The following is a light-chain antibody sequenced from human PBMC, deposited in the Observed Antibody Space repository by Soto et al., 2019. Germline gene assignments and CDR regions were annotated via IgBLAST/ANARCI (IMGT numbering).Light chain of an antibody. CDR3: SSYTDSRTYV. CDR1: SSDVGGYNY. V-gene: IGLV2-14*01. Sequence: QLVLTRPASVFGCPGQSITISCTGASSDVGGYNYVSWYQQHPGKAPKLMIYEVSNRPSGVSSRFSGSKSGNTASLTISGLQSEDEADYYCSSYTDSRTYVFGTGTKVTVL. J-gene: IGLJ1*01. CDR2: EVS.